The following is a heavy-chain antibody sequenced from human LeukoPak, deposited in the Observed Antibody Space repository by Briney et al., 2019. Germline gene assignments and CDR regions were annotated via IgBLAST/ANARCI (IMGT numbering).Heavy chain of an antibody. CDR1: GYTFTSYD. Sequence: ASVKVSCKASGYTFTSYDINWVRQAPGQGLEWMGWMNPNSGNTGYAQKFQGRVTMTRNTSISTAYMELSSLRSEDTAVYYCARRRMATTSRWFDPWGQGTLVTVSS. CDR3: ARRRMATTSRWFDP. V-gene: IGHV1-8*01. J-gene: IGHJ5*02. D-gene: IGHD5-24*01. CDR2: MNPNSGNT.